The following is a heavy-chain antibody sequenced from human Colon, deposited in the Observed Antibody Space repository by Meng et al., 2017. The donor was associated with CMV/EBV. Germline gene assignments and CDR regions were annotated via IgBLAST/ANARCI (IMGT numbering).Heavy chain of an antibody. CDR2: ISLDSAST. J-gene: IGHJ6*02. D-gene: IGHD5-18*01. Sequence: GGSLRLSCAASGFTFGDHSMHWVRQAPGKGLEWLGLISLDSASTFYADSVKGRFTISRDDARNSLFLQMNSLSVEDTAVYYCARDQYTAMVKDGMDVWGQGTTVTVSS. CDR3: ARDQYTAMVKDGMDV. V-gene: IGHV3-43*01. CDR1: GFTFGDHS.